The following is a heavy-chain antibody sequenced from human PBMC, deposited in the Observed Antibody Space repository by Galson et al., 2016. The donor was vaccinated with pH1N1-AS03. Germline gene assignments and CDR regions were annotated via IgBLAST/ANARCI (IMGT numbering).Heavy chain of an antibody. D-gene: IGHD1-26*01. J-gene: IGHJ4*02. V-gene: IGHV3-74*01. Sequence: SLRLSCAASGFPFSTYWMHWVRQAPGKGLEWVPRINPDASSTTYAVSVKGRFTLTRDNAKNTVYLQINSLRAQDTAVYYCVRDRETVRWGQGTLVTVSS. CDR3: VRDRETVR. CDR2: INPDASST. CDR1: GFPFSTYW.